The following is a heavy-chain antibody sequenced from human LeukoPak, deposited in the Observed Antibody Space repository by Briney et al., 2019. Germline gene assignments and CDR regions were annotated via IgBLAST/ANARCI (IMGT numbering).Heavy chain of an antibody. J-gene: IGHJ4*02. D-gene: IGHD2-21*02. V-gene: IGHV1-46*01. CDR2: INPSGDST. CDR1: GYTFTSYD. Sequence: GASVKVSCKASGYTFTSYDMHWVRQAPGQGLEWMGIINPSGDSTSYAQKFQGRVTMTRDTSTSTVYMELSSLRSEDTAVYYCASVLCCGADCYSGRYFFDYWGQGTLVTVSS. CDR3: ASVLCCGADCYSGRYFFDY.